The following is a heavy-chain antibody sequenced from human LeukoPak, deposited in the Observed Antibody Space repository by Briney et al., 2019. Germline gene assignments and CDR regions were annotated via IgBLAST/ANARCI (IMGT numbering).Heavy chain of an antibody. Sequence: PGGSLRLSCAASGFTFSSYWMSWVRHTPGKGLEWVANIKHDGSEKYYVDSVKGRFTISRDNAKNSLYLQTNSLGAEDTAVYYCARNHFLDYWGQGTLVTVSS. V-gene: IGHV3-7*05. D-gene: IGHD3-3*02. J-gene: IGHJ4*02. CDR1: GFTFSSYW. CDR2: IKHDGSEK. CDR3: ARNHFLDY.